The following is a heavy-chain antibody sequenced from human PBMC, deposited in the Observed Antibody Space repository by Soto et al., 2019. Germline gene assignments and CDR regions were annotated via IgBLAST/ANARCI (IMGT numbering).Heavy chain of an antibody. CDR2: ISFDGRNR. CDR3: VRDTAYCSGGTCHSSHSMDV. V-gene: IGHV3-30*04. J-gene: IGHJ6*02. CDR1: GFTFSNYA. D-gene: IGHD2-15*01. Sequence: PGGSLRLSCAASGFTFSNYAVHWVRQAPGKGLEWVAVISFDGRNRYYADSVRGRFTISRDNSKYTLYLEINSLRLDDTAVYHCVRDTAYCSGGTCHSSHSMDVWGQGTTVTVSS.